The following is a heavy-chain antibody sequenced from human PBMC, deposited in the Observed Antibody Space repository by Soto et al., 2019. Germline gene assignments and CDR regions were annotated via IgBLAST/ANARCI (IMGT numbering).Heavy chain of an antibody. D-gene: IGHD3-10*01. CDR3: AKARDYVDY. V-gene: IGHV3-23*01. CDR1: GFTFSSYA. CDR2: ISGSGGST. Sequence: HPVGSLRLSCAASGFTFSSYAMSWVRQAPGKGLEWVSAISGSGGSTYYADSVKGRFTISRDNSKNTLHLQMNSLRAEDTAVYYCAKARDYVDYWGQGTLVTVSS. J-gene: IGHJ4*02.